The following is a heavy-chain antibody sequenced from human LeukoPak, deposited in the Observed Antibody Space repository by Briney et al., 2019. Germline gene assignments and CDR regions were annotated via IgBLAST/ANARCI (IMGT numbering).Heavy chain of an antibody. CDR2: IYTSGST. D-gene: IGHD3-3*01. CDR3: ARGPYYDFWSGYYANFLDY. CDR1: GGSISSGSYY. J-gene: IGHJ4*02. V-gene: IGHV4-61*02. Sequence: PSQTLSLTCTASGGSISSGSYYWSWIRQPAGKGLEWIGRIYTSGSTNYNPSLKSRVTISVDTSKNQFSLKLSSVTAADTAVYYCARGPYYDFWSGYYANFLDYWGQGTLVTVSS.